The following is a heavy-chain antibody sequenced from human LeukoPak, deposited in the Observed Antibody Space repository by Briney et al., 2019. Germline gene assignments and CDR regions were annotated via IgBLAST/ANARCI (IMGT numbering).Heavy chain of an antibody. CDR3: ARDSRIAATGVNAFXI. V-gene: IGHV1-2*02. CDR2: INPNSGVT. J-gene: IGHJ3*02. D-gene: IGHD6-13*01. CDR1: GYTFTGYY. Sequence: GASVKVSCKASGYTFTGYYIHWVRQAPGQGLEWMGWINPNSGVTNYAQKFQGRVTMTRDTSISTAYMELSSLRSDDTAVYYCARDSRIAATGVNAFXIWGXGTMVTVSS.